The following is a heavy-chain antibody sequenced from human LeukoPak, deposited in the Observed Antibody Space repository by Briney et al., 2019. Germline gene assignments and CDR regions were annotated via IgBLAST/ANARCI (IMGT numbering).Heavy chain of an antibody. Sequence: PGGSLRLSCAASGFTFSSYGMHWVRQAPGKGLEWVAVISYDGSNKYYADSVKGRFTISRDNSKNTLYLQMNSLRAEDTAVYYCAKDPYYDSSGYSSFDYWGQGTLVTVSS. V-gene: IGHV3-30*18. D-gene: IGHD3-22*01. J-gene: IGHJ4*02. CDR2: ISYDGSNK. CDR3: AKDPYYDSSGYSSFDY. CDR1: GFTFSSYG.